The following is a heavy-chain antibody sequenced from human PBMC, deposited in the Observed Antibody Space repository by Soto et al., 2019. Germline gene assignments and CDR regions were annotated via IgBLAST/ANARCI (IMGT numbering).Heavy chain of an antibody. CDR1: GGTFSSYA. CDR2: IIPIFGTA. V-gene: IGHV1-69*13. D-gene: IGHD3-22*01. Sequence: SVKVSCKASGGTFSSYAISWVRQAPGQGLEWMGGIIPIFGTANYAQKFQGRVTITADESTSTAYMELSSLRSEDTAVYYCAREGDSSGYYPYYFDYWGQGTLVTVSS. CDR3: AREGDSSGYYPYYFDY. J-gene: IGHJ4*02.